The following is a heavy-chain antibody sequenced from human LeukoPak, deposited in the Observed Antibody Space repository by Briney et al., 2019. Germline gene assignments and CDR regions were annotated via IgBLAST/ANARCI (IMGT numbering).Heavy chain of an antibody. CDR1: GLTFNNYA. J-gene: IGHJ6*03. CDR2: ISGGGGST. Sequence: PGGSLRLSCVASGLTFNNYAMSWVRQAPGKGLEWVSVISGGGGSTYYADSVKGRFTISRDNSKNTLYPQVNSLRAEDTAVYYCAKVEYSGWPNYYYYYVDVWGKGTTVTVSS. D-gene: IGHD6-19*01. V-gene: IGHV3-23*01. CDR3: AKVEYSGWPNYYYYYVDV.